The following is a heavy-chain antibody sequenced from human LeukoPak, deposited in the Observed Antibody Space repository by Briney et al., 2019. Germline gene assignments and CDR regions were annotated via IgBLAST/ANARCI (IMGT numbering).Heavy chain of an antibody. CDR1: GFTFSSYS. J-gene: IGHJ5*02. V-gene: IGHV3-48*02. CDR2: ISSSSSTI. CDR3: ARDLGDCSSTSCYFWFDP. D-gene: IGHD2-2*01. Sequence: GGSLRLYCAASGFTFSSYSMNWVRQAPGKGLEWVSYISSSSSTIYYADSVKGRFTISRDNAKNSLYLQMNSLRDEDTAVYYCARDLGDCSSTSCYFWFDPWGQGTLVTVSS.